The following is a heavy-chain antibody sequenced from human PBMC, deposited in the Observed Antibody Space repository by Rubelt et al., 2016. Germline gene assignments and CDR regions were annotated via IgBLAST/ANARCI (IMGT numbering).Heavy chain of an antibody. CDR3: ARAEGLGGFLISN. CDR1: GFTFSSYW. J-gene: IGHJ4*02. CDR2: IKQDGNEK. V-gene: IGHV3-7*01. Sequence: EVQLVESGGGLVEPGESLRLSCTVSGFTFSSYWMSWVRQAPGKGLERVANIKQDGNEKYYVDSVKGRFTISRDNAWNSLYLQMDSLRGEDSAVYYCARAEGLGGFLISNWGQGTLVTVSS. D-gene: IGHD3-16*01.